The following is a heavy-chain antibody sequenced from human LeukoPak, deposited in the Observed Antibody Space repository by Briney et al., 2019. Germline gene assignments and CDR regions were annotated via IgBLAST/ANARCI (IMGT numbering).Heavy chain of an antibody. J-gene: IGHJ4*02. CDR1: GYTFTGYY. CDR3: ARVSVRRYCSSTSCYPDY. V-gene: IGHV1-2*02. Sequence: ASVKVSCKASGYTFTGYYMHWVRQAPGQGLEWMGWINPNSGGTNYAQKFQGRVTMTRDTSISTAYMELSRLRSDDTAVYYCARVSVRRYCSSTSCYPDYWGQGTLVTVPS. CDR2: INPNSGGT. D-gene: IGHD2-2*01.